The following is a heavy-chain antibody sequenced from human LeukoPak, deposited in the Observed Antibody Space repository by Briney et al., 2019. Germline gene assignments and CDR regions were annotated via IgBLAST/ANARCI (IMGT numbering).Heavy chain of an antibody. CDR1: GFTFSSYA. J-gene: IGHJ4*02. D-gene: IGHD6-13*01. V-gene: IGHV3-23*01. CDR3: AKRPQIAAAGPFAY. CDR2: ITGSGGTT. Sequence: PGGSLRLSCAASGFTFSSYAMSWVRQAPGKGLEWVSSITGSGGTTYYADSMKGRFTISRDNSKNTLYLQMNSLRAEDTAVYYCAKRPQIAAAGPFAYWGQGTLVTVSS.